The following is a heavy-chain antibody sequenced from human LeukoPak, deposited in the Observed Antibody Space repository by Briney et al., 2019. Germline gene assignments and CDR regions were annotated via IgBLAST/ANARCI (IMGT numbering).Heavy chain of an antibody. CDR3: ARPGYCSGGSCHAFDY. D-gene: IGHD2-15*01. CDR2: IYPGDSDT. V-gene: IGHV5-51*01. CDR1: GYSFTSYW. J-gene: IGHJ4*02. Sequence: GESLQISCKGSGYSFTSYWIGWVRQMPGKGLEWMGIIYPGDSDTRYSPSFQGQVTISADKSISTAYLQWSSLKASDTAMYYCARPGYCSGGSCHAFDYWGQGTLVTVSS.